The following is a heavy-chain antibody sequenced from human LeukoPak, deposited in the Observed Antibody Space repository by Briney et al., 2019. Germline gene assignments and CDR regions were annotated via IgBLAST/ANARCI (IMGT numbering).Heavy chain of an antibody. D-gene: IGHD3-3*01. V-gene: IGHV4-39*01. Sequence: SETLSLTCTVSGGSVSSSSYYWGWIRQPPGKGLEWIGSIYYSGSTYYNPSLKSRVTISVDTSKNQFSLKLSSVTAADTAVYYCARNTRFLEWPYFDYWGQGTLVTVSS. J-gene: IGHJ4*02. CDR2: IYYSGST. CDR3: ARNTRFLEWPYFDY. CDR1: GGSVSSSSYY.